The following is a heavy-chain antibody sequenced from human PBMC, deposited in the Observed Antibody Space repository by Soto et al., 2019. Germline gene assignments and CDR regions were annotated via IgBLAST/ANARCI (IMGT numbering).Heavy chain of an antibody. CDR3: ARERRYDSSGYYFPIDY. V-gene: IGHV1-18*01. CDR1: GYTFTSYG. J-gene: IGHJ4*02. Sequence: ASVKVSCKASGYTFTSYGISWVRQAPGQGLEWVGWISAYNDSTNYAKKLQGRVTMTTETSTSTAYMELRSLRSDDTAVYYCARERRYDSSGYYFPIDYWGQGTLVTVSS. CDR2: ISAYNDST. D-gene: IGHD3-22*01.